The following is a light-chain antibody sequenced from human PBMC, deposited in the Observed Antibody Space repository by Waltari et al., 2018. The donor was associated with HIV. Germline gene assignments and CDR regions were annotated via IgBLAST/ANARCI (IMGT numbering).Light chain of an antibody. Sequence: QSVLTQPPSASGTPGQRVTISCSGSSSNIGTKTVNWYQQLPGSAPKFLMYGNHVRPSGVPDRFSGSKSGTSASLAISGLRSEDEADYYGAAWDDSLNAWVFGGGTKVTVL. CDR1: SSNIGTKT. CDR3: AAWDDSLNAWV. CDR2: GNH. V-gene: IGLV1-44*01. J-gene: IGLJ3*02.